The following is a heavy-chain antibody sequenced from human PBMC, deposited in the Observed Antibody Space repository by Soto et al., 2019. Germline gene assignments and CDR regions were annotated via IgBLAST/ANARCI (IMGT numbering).Heavy chain of an antibody. D-gene: IGHD3-9*01. V-gene: IGHV3-9*01. CDR1: GFSFDDYA. J-gene: IGHJ6*02. CDR2: ISWNSGSI. Sequence: PXGGLRLSCAACGFSFDDYAMHWVRQAPGKGLEWVSGISWNSGSIGYADSVKGRFTISRDNAKNSLYLQMSSLRSEDTAVYYCPSRDPDILTTYSYSMDVWGQGTTVTVSS. CDR3: PSRDPDILTTYSYSMDV.